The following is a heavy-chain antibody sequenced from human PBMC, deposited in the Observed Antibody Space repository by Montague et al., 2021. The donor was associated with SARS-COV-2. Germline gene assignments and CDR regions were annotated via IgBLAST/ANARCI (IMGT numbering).Heavy chain of an antibody. V-gene: IGHV4-31*11. D-gene: IGHD2-21*02. Sequence: TLSLTCAVYGGSFSGYYWSWIRQHPGKGLEWIGYIYYSGSTYXNPSLKSRVTISVDTSKNQFSLKLSSVTAADTAVYYCARVHIVVVTAMRYFDLWGRGTLVTVSS. CDR1: GGSFSGYY. J-gene: IGHJ2*01. CDR3: ARVHIVVVTAMRYFDL. CDR2: IYYSGST.